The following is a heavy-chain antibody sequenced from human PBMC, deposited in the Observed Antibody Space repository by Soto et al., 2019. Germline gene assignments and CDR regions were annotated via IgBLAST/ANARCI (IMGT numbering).Heavy chain of an antibody. CDR2: ISYDGSNK. D-gene: IGHD3-10*01. J-gene: IGHJ6*02. Sequence: LRLSCAASGFTFSSYAMHWVRQAPGKGLERLAVISYDGSNKYYADSVKGRFTISRDNSKNTLYLHMNSLRAEDTVVYYCARDGGEGYYYGSGRHFSYYGMDVWGQGTKVTVPS. CDR1: GFTFSSYA. CDR3: ARDGGEGYYYGSGRHFSYYGMDV. V-gene: IGHV3-30-3*01.